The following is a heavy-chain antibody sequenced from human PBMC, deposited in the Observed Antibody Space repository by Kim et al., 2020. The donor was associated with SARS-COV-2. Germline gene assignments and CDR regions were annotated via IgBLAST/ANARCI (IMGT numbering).Heavy chain of an antibody. CDR1: GFTFSGYW. V-gene: IGHV3-7*01. CDR2: IKQDGSEK. CDR3: ARVRYSISPGRSDY. J-gene: IGHJ4*02. D-gene: IGHD6-6*01. Sequence: GGSLRLSCAASGFTFSGYWMNWVRQAPGKGLEWVANIKQDGSEKYYVDSVKGRFTISRDNAKNSLYLHMDSLRAEDTAVYYCARVRYSISPGRSDYWGRGTLVTVSS.